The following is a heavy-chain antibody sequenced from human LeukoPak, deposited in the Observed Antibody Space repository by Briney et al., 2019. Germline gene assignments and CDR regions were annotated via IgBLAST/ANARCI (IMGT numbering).Heavy chain of an antibody. CDR1: GGSISSSSYY. V-gene: IGHV4-39*07. CDR3: ARGLNDSWTGENY. D-gene: IGHD3-3*01. J-gene: IGHJ4*02. CDR2: IYYSGST. Sequence: PSETLSLTCSVSGGSISSSSYYWGWIRQPPGKGLEWIGGIYYSGSTYYNPSLKSRVTISLDTSKSQFSLKVRYVTAADTAVYYCARGLNDSWTGENYWGQGTLVTVSS.